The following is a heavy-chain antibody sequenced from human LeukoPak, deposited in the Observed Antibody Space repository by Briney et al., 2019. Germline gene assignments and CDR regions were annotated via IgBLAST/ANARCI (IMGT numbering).Heavy chain of an antibody. V-gene: IGHV5-51*01. CDR3: ARQSGYCSSTSCYSSRGFDP. J-gene: IGHJ5*02. Sequence: GEALKISCKGSGYSFNSYWIGWVRQMPGKGLELMGIIYPGDSDTRYSPSFQGQVTISADKSISTAYLQWSSLKASDTAMYYCARQSGYCSSTSCYSSRGFDPWGQGTLVTVSS. D-gene: IGHD2-2*01. CDR2: IYPGDSDT. CDR1: GYSFNSYW.